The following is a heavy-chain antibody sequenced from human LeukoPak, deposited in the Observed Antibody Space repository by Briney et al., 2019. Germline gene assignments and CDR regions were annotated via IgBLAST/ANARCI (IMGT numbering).Heavy chain of an antibody. CDR1: GFTFSSYW. V-gene: IGHV3-74*01. Sequence: PGGSLRLSCAASGFTFSSYWMHWVRQAPGKGLVWVSRINSDGSRTNYADSVKGRFTISRDNAKNTLSLQMNSLRAEDTAVYYCARGAYGPDYWGQGTLVTVSS. CDR3: ARGAYGPDY. J-gene: IGHJ4*02. D-gene: IGHD3-10*01. CDR2: INSDGSRT.